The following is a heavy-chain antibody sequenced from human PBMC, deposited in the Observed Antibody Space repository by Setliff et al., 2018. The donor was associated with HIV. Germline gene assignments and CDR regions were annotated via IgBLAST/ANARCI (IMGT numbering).Heavy chain of an antibody. Sequence: PSETLSLTCSVSGDSLSSGDSYWAWIRQPPGKGLEWIGSINYTGSTFSNPSLKSRVTISGDTTRSQFSLKLDSVTAADTALYYCARRSLNSTPDAFGIWGQGTMVTVSS. D-gene: IGHD1-26*01. J-gene: IGHJ3*02. CDR2: INYTGST. CDR1: GDSLSSGDSY. V-gene: IGHV4-39*01. CDR3: ARRSLNSTPDAFGI.